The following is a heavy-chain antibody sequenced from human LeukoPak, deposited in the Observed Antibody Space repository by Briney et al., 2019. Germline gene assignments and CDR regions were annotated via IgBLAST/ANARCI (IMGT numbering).Heavy chain of an antibody. Sequence: PSETLSLTCSVSGASISSYYWSWIRQPPGKGLEWIGYMYYSGSTNYNPSLKSRVTISVDTSKNQFSLKLSSVTAADTAVYYCARRFSPRAYYDSRPSYHFDYWGQGTLVTVSS. V-gene: IGHV4-59*12. CDR2: MYYSGST. D-gene: IGHD3-22*01. CDR3: ARRFSPRAYYDSRPSYHFDY. CDR1: GASISSYY. J-gene: IGHJ4*02.